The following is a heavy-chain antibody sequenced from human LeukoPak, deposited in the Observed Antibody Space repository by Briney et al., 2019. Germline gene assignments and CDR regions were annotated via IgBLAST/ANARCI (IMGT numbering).Heavy chain of an antibody. CDR2: ISQSGST. CDR3: ARGVTYYYGSGRYYSRNDAFDI. V-gene: IGHV4-34*01. D-gene: IGHD3-10*01. CDR1: GGSFSGYY. Sequence: SETLSLTCAVYGGSFSGYYWSWIRQPPGKGLEWIGEISQSGSTNYNPSLKSRVTISVDTSKNQFSLKLGSVTAADTAVYYCARGVTYYYGSGRYYSRNDAFDIWGQGTMVTVSS. J-gene: IGHJ3*02.